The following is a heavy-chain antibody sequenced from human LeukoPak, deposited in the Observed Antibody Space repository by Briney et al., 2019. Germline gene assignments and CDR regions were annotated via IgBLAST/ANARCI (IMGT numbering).Heavy chain of an antibody. CDR1: GFTFSSYN. Sequence: GGSLRLSCAATGFTFSSYNMDWVRQAPGKGLEWVSFIDSSSRYIYQADSVKGRFTISRDNAKSSVFLQMNSLRAEDTAVYYCARVGGHCTSTSCPPPDYWGQGTLVTVSS. D-gene: IGHD2-2*01. J-gene: IGHJ4*02. CDR3: ARVGGHCTSTSCPPPDY. V-gene: IGHV3-21*01. CDR2: IDSSSRYI.